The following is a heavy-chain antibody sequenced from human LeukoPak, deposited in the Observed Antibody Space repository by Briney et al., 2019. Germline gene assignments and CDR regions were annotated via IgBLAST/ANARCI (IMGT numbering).Heavy chain of an antibody. CDR2: ISAYNGNT. J-gene: IGHJ5*02. CDR3: AKGGNIVVVPAYNWFDP. D-gene: IGHD2-2*01. CDR1: GYTFTSYG. Sequence: ASVKVSCKASGYTFTSYGISWVRQAPGQGLEWMGWISAYNGNTNYAQKLQGRVTMTTDTSTSTAYMELRSLRSDDTAVYYCAKGGNIVVVPAYNWFDPWGQGTLVTVSS. V-gene: IGHV1-18*01.